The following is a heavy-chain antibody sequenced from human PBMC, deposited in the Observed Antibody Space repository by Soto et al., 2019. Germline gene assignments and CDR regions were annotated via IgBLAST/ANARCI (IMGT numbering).Heavy chain of an antibody. V-gene: IGHV3-30-3*01. D-gene: IGHD3-22*01. J-gene: IGHJ5*02. CDR1: GFTFSSYA. CDR3: ARDRREYDSSGYYNLDWFDP. CDR2: ISYDGSNK. Sequence: PGGSLRLSCAASGFTFSSYAMHWVRQAPGKGLEWVAVISYDGSNKYYADSVKGRFTISRDNSKNTLYLQMNSLRAEDTAVYYCARDRREYDSSGYYNLDWFDPWGQGTLVTVSS.